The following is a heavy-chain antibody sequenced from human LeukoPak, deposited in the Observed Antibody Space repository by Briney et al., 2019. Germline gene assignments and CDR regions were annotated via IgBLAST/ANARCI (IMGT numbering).Heavy chain of an antibody. CDR1: GFTFSTYA. CDR3: VKGGWGYALDY. D-gene: IGHD2-2*01. CDR2: ISESSRDT. V-gene: IGHV3-23*01. J-gene: IGHJ4*02. Sequence: GGSLRLSCVASGFTFSTYAMTWFHQPPGKGLERVTTISESSRDTYYADSVKGRFTVSRDNSKNTLYLQMNSLRADDTAVYYCVKGGWGYALDYWGQGTLVTVSS.